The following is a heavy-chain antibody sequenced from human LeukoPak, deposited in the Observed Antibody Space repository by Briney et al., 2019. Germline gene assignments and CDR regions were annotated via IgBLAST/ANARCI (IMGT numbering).Heavy chain of an antibody. V-gene: IGHV3-74*01. CDR3: TVPPMN. J-gene: IGHJ4*02. CDR1: GFTFSNAW. CDR2: INGDGSRT. Sequence: GGSLRLSCAASGFTFSNAWMHWVRQAPGKGLVWVSRINGDGSRTNYADSVKGRFTISRDNAKNTLYLQMNSLRAEDTAVYYCTVPPMNWGQGTLVTVSS.